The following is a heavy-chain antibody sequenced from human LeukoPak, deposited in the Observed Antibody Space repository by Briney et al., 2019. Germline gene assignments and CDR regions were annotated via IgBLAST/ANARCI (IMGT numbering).Heavy chain of an antibody. D-gene: IGHD3-22*01. CDR1: GFTFRSFG. V-gene: IGHV3-30*02. Sequence: GGSLRLSCAASGFTFRSFGMHWVRQAPGKGLEWVAFIRYDGSDKYYADSVKGRFTISRDNSKNTLYLQMNSLGAEDTAVYYFAKTYYYDSSGYYPDYWGQGTLVTVSS. J-gene: IGHJ4*02. CDR3: AKTYYYDSSGYYPDY. CDR2: IRYDGSDK.